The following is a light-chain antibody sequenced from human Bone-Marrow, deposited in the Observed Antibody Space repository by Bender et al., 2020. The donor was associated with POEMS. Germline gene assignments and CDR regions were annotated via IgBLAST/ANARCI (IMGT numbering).Light chain of an antibody. Sequence: QSALTQPASVSGSPGQSITISCTGTTNNIGSYNHVSWYQQHPGKAPKLIIYEVNKRPSGVSDRFSGSKSGNTASLTISGLQAEDEADYYCCSYADNSVWVFGGGTKLTVL. J-gene: IGLJ3*02. CDR3: CSYADNSVWV. V-gene: IGLV2-23*02. CDR1: TNNIGSYNH. CDR2: EVN.